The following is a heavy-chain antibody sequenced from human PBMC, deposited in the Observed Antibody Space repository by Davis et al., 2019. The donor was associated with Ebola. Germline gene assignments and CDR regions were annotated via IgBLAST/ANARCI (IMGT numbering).Heavy chain of an antibody. CDR3: AKRGRQGRGTTDFNK. Sequence: PGGSLRLSCAASGFTFSSYGMHRVRQAPGKGLEWVAVISYDGSNKYYADSVKGRFTISRDNSKNTLYLQMNSLRAEDTAIYYCAKRGRQGRGTTDFNKWGQGTRITVSS. V-gene: IGHV3-30*18. CDR1: GFTFSSYG. D-gene: IGHD1-7*01. CDR2: ISYDGSNK. J-gene: IGHJ4*02.